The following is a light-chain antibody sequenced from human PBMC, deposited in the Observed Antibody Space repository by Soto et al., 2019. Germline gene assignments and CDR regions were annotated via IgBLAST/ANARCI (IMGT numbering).Light chain of an antibody. V-gene: IGLV2-23*01. CDR3: CSYAGSSTWV. J-gene: IGLJ3*02. CDR1: SSDVGSYSL. Sequence: QSALTQPASVSGSPGQSITISFSGTSSDVGSYSLVSWFQQHPGKAPKLMIYEAYKRPSGVSNRFSGSKSGNTASLTIAGLQAEDEADYYCCSYAGSSTWVFGGGTKLTVL. CDR2: EAY.